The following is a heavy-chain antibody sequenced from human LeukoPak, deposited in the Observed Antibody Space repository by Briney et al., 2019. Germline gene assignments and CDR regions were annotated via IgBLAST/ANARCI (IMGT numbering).Heavy chain of an antibody. CDR2: ISWNSGSI. Sequence: GGSLRLSCAASGFTFDDYAMHWVRQAPGKGLEWVSGISWNSGSIGYADSVKGRFTISRDNAKNSLYLQMNSPRVEDTALYYCAKDLGTNYDYVLLDHWGQGTLVTVSS. V-gene: IGHV3-9*01. CDR3: AKDLGTNYDYVLLDH. J-gene: IGHJ4*02. D-gene: IGHD3-16*01. CDR1: GFTFDDYA.